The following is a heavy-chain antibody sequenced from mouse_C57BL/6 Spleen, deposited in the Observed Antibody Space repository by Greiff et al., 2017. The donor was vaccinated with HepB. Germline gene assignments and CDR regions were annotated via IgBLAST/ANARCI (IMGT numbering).Heavy chain of an antibody. Sequence: VKLQESGPELVKPGASVKISCKASGYAFSSSWMNWVKQRPGKGLEWIGRIYPGDGDTNYNGKFKGKATLTADKSSSTAYMQLSSLTSEDSAVYFCATNYYGSSYGDAMDYWGQGTSVTVSS. D-gene: IGHD1-1*01. CDR3: ATNYYGSSYGDAMDY. CDR2: IYPGDGDT. J-gene: IGHJ4*01. CDR1: GYAFSSSW. V-gene: IGHV1-82*01.